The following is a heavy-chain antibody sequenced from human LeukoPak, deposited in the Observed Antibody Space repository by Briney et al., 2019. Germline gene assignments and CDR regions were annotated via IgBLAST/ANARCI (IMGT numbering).Heavy chain of an antibody. CDR2: IGSNGVNT. CDR3: VRAYTTSGTYAEP. V-gene: IGHV3-23*01. Sequence: GGSLRLSCTASGFTFSTYAMGWARQAPGKGLEWVSGIGSNGVNTYYADSAKGRFTVSRDNSKNTVYLQMNSLRAEDTALYYCVRAYTTSGTYAEPWGQGTLVTVSS. J-gene: IGHJ4*02. CDR1: GFTFSTYA. D-gene: IGHD1-1*01.